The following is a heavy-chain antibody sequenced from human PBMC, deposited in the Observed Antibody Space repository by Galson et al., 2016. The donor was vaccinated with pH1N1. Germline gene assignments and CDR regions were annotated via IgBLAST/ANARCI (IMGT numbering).Heavy chain of an antibody. Sequence: PALVTPPQTLTLTCTFSGFSLSTSGVGVGWIRQPPGTALEWLALIYWDDDQRYSPSLKSRLTITKDTSKNQVVLTMTNMDPVDTATYYCARNGYGDYVGYFDYWGQGTLVTVSS. J-gene: IGHJ4*02. V-gene: IGHV2-5*02. D-gene: IGHD4-17*01. CDR2: IYWDDDQ. CDR3: ARNGYGDYVGYFDY. CDR1: GFSLSTSGVG.